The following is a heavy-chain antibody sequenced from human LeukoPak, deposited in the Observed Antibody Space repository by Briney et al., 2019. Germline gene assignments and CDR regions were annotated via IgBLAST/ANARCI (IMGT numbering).Heavy chain of an antibody. CDR3: ARGRWHPSVRVDY. CDR1: GGSFSGYY. CDR2: INHSGST. V-gene: IGHV4-34*01. D-gene: IGHD6-13*01. Sequence: PSEALSLTCAVYGGSFSGYYWSWIRQPPGKGLEWIGEINHSGSTNYNPSLKSRVTISVDTSKNQFSLKLNSVTAADTAVYYCARGRWHPSVRVDYWGQGTLVTVSS. J-gene: IGHJ4*02.